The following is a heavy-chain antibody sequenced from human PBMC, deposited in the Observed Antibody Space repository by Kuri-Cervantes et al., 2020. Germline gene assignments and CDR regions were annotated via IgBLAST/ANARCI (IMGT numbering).Heavy chain of an antibody. V-gene: IGHV1-69*05. CDR3: ARDGDDDVNYINWLDP. Sequence: SVKVSCKASGYTFTSYDINWVRQAPGQGLEWMGGIIPIFGTANYAQKFQGRLTITTDESTSTAYMELSSLRSEDTAVYYCARDGDDDVNYINWLDPWGQGTLVTVSS. J-gene: IGHJ5*02. CDR2: IIPIFGTA. D-gene: IGHD3-10*01. CDR1: GYTFTSYD.